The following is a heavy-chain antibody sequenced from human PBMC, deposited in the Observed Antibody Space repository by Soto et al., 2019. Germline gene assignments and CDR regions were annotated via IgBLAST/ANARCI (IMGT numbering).Heavy chain of an antibody. CDR1: GYTCTSYG. D-gene: IGHD6-13*01. CDR3: ALDRSGKWAAAGTVDY. CDR2: IRAYNGNI. V-gene: IGHV1-18*04. Sequence: ASMKISCKASGYTCTSYGISWVRQAPGQGLEWMGWIRAYNGNINYAQKLQGRVTMTTDRSTSTAYMELRSLRPEDTAVYYCALDRSGKWAAAGTVDYWGQGTMVTVAS. J-gene: IGHJ4*02.